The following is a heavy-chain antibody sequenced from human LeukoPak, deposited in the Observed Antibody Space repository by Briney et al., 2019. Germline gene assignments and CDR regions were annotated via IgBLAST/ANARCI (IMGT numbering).Heavy chain of an antibody. D-gene: IGHD3-10*01. J-gene: IGHJ4*02. CDR2: IYPGDSDT. Sequence: GESLQISCKGSGSSFTSFWIGWVRQLPGKGLEWMGIIYPGDSDTRYSPSFQGQVTISADKSISSAYLQWSSLKASDTAMYYCARLRSHLWFGDYDYWGRGTLVTVSS. CDR1: GSSFTSFW. V-gene: IGHV5-51*01. CDR3: ARLRSHLWFGDYDY.